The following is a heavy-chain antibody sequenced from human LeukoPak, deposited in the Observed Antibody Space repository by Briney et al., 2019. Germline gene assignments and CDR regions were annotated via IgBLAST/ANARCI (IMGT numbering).Heavy chain of an antibody. CDR1: GFTFSTYS. CDR2: ISSTSGTK. CDR3: ASSIVADGTSPFDY. Sequence: GGSLRLSCAASGFTFSTYSMNWVRQAPGKGLEWVSYISSTSGTKYYADSVKGRITISRDNAKNSLYLQMNSLRAEDTAVYYCASSIVADGTSPFDYWGQGTLVTVSS. D-gene: IGHD6-13*01. V-gene: IGHV3-48*04. J-gene: IGHJ4*02.